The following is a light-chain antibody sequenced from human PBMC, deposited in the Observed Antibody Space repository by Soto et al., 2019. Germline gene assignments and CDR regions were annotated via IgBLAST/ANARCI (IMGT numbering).Light chain of an antibody. CDR3: AAWYDNLSVLNWV. CDR1: NSNIGSNY. J-gene: IGLJ3*02. Sequence: QSVLTQPPSASGTPGQRVTISCSGSNSNIGSNYVYWYQQLPGTAPKLLIDRNNQRPSGVPDRFSDSKSGTSASLAISGLRSEDEADYYCAAWYDNLSVLNWVFGGGTKLTVL. V-gene: IGLV1-47*01. CDR2: RNN.